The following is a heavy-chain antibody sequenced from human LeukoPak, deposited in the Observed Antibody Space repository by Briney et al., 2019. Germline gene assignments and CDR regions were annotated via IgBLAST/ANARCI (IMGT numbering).Heavy chain of an antibody. Sequence: GASVKVSRKASGGTFSSYAISWVRQAPGQGLEWMGGIIPIFGTANYAQKFQGRVTITADESTSTAYMELSSLRSEDTAVYYCARGEEGVVVVAATPYYYYGMDVWGQGTTVTVSS. CDR2: IIPIFGTA. J-gene: IGHJ6*02. D-gene: IGHD2-15*01. CDR1: GGTFSSYA. V-gene: IGHV1-69*13. CDR3: ARGEEGVVVVAATPYYYYGMDV.